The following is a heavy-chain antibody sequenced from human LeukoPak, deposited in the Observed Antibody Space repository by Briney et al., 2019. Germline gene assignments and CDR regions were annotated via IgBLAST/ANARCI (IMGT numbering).Heavy chain of an antibody. CDR3: ARLYGDYVYWYFDL. J-gene: IGHJ2*01. CDR1: GFPFSRYG. Sequence: GGSLRLSCAASGFPFSRYGMHWVRQPPGKGLEWVAFIRYDGSNKYYGDSVKGRFTISRDNARNSLYLQMNSLRAEDTAVYFCARLYGDYVYWYFDLWGRGTLVTVSS. CDR2: IRYDGSNK. D-gene: IGHD4-17*01. V-gene: IGHV3-30*02.